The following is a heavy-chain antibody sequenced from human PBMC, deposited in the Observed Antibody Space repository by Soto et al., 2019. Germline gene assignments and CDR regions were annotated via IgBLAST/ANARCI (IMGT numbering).Heavy chain of an antibody. CDR2: INSGSST. CDR3: RGHNIVVVPAADFDY. D-gene: IGHD2-2*01. J-gene: IGHJ4*02. CDR1: GFSDNNYY. Sequence: EVQLLQSGGGLIQPGGSLRVSCAASGFSDNNYYMSWVRQAPGKGLEWVSTINSGSSTFYADSVKGRFIISRDNSKNTLFLQMDSLRAEDTAVYYCRGHNIVVVPAADFDYWGQGTLVTVSS. V-gene: IGHV3-66*01.